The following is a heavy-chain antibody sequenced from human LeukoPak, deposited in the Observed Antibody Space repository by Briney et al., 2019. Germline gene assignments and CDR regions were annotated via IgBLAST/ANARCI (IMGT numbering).Heavy chain of an antibody. Sequence: SETLSLTCTVSGGSISDYYLAWIRQPAGKALEWIGRINTSGTTRYNPSLQSRVTLSMDSSNSQFSLHLTSVTAADTAVYYCARGLSHVYDFNWFDPWGQGIPVTVSS. V-gene: IGHV4-4*07. CDR3: ARGLSHVYDFNWFDP. D-gene: IGHD2/OR15-2a*01. CDR2: INTSGTT. J-gene: IGHJ5*02. CDR1: GGSISDYY.